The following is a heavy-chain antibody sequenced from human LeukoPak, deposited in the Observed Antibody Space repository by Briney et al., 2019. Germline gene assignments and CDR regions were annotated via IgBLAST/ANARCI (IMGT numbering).Heavy chain of an antibody. D-gene: IGHD3-3*01. Sequence: SVKVSXKASGGTFRSYAISWVRQAPGQGLEWIGGIIPIFGTANYAQKFQGRVTITADESTSTAYMELSSLRSEDTAVYYCARTRPITIFGVVEPDYWGQGTLVTVSS. CDR1: GGTFRSYA. J-gene: IGHJ4*02. CDR3: ARTRPITIFGVVEPDY. V-gene: IGHV1-69*13. CDR2: IIPIFGTA.